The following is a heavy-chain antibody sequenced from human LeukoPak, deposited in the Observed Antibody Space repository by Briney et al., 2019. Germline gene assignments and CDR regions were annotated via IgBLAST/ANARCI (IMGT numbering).Heavy chain of an antibody. CDR1: GGSISSGYY. V-gene: IGHV4-38-2*02. CDR2: IYHSGST. D-gene: IGHD1-1*01. CDR3: ARVFPTGHYYYMDV. Sequence: SETLSLTCTVSGGSISSGYYWGWIRQPPGKGLEWIGSIYHSGSTYYNPSLKSRVTISVDTSKNQFSLKLSSVTAADTAVYYCARVFPTGHYYYMDVWGKGTTVTVSS. J-gene: IGHJ6*03.